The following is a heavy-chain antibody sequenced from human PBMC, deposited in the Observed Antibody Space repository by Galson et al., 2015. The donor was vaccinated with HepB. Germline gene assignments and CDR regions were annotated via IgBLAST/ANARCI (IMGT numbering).Heavy chain of an antibody. D-gene: IGHD4-17*01. Sequence: SVKVSCKASGYTFISYGISWVRQAPGQGLEWMEWISTYNGNTNYAQKVQGRVTMITDTSTSTAYMELRSLRFDDTAVFYCARGYGDLNYYGMDVWGQGTTVTVSS. CDR2: ISTYNGNT. CDR3: ARGYGDLNYYGMDV. V-gene: IGHV1-18*01. CDR1: GYTFISYG. J-gene: IGHJ6*02.